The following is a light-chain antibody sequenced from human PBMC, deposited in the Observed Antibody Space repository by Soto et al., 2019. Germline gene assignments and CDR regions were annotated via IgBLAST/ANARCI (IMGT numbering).Light chain of an antibody. Sequence: QSVLTQPPSVSGAPGQRVTISCTGSSSNIGAGYDVHWYQQLPGTAPKYLIYGNSNRPSGVPDRFSGSKSGTSASLAITGIQAEDEADYYCQSYDSSLSGSVFGGGTKLTVL. J-gene: IGLJ3*02. CDR1: SSNIGAGYD. CDR2: GNS. CDR3: QSYDSSLSGSV. V-gene: IGLV1-40*01.